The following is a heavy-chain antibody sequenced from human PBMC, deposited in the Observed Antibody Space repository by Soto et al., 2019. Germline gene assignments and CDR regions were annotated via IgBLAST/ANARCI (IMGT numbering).Heavy chain of an antibody. CDR3: ASGIQLWLRRINNGYSG. CDR1: GGTFSPSA. D-gene: IGHD5-18*01. CDR2: TIPMFGTA. V-gene: IGHV1-69*12. J-gene: IGHJ4*02. Sequence: QVQLVQSGAEVKKPESSVKVSCKAPGGTFSPSAISWVRQAPGQGLEWMGGTIPMFGTANYAQRFQDRVTITADESTNTVYMELSSLRSEDTAVYFCASGIQLWLRRINNGYSGWGQGTLVTVSS.